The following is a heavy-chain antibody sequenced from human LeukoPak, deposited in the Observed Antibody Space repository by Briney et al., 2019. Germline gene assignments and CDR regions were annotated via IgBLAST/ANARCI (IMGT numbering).Heavy chain of an antibody. D-gene: IGHD3-3*01. V-gene: IGHV3-23*01. CDR1: GFTFSDYY. J-gene: IGHJ4*02. CDR2: ISGSGGST. Sequence: PGGSLRLSCAASGFTFSDYYMSWIRQAPGKGLEWDSAISGSGGSTYYADSVKGRFTISRDNSKNTLYLQMNSLRAEDTAVYYCAKEGRITTFGVVSSFDYWRQGTLVTVSS. CDR3: AKEGRITTFGVVSSFDY.